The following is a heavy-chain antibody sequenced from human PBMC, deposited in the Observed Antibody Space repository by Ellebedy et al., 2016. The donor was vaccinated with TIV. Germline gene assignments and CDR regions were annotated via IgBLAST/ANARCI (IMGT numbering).Heavy chain of an antibody. D-gene: IGHD2-15*01. CDR2: IASDVTHK. Sequence: GGSLRLSCAASGFSFSTSNMHWVRQAPGKGLEWVAVIASDVTHKYYENSVKGRFTISRDNSKNTLYLQMNSLRTEDTAVYYCVKVEGGGSSAFDYWGQGTLVTVSS. J-gene: IGHJ4*02. CDR1: GFSFSTSN. CDR3: VKVEGGGSSAFDY. V-gene: IGHV3-30*18.